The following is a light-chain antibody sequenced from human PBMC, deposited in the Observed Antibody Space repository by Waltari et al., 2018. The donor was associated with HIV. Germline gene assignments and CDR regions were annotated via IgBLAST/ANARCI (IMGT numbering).Light chain of an antibody. CDR3: QQSDSTPPT. Sequence: DIQMTQSPSSLSASVGDRVTITCRASQNIMSYLNWYQHKPGKAPTLLIYAASSLQSGVASRCSGSGSGTAFTLNISSRQPEDFATYCCQQSDSTPPTFGQGTKVEIK. J-gene: IGKJ2*01. V-gene: IGKV1-39*01. CDR1: QNIMSY. CDR2: AAS.